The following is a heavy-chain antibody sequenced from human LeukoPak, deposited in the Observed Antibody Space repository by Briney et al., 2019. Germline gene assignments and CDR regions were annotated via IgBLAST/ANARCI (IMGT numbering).Heavy chain of an antibody. D-gene: IGHD4-23*01. CDR1: GGSISSYY. V-gene: IGHV4-4*09. J-gene: IGHJ6*03. CDR3: ARHSRIRYGGNSEMGYYYYMDV. CDR2: IYTSGST. Sequence: SETLSLTCTVSGGSISSYYWSWIRQPPGKGLEWIGYIYTSGSTNYNPSLKSRVTISVDTSKNQFSLKLSSVTAADTAVYYCARHSRIRYGGNSEMGYYYYMDVWGKGTTVTVSS.